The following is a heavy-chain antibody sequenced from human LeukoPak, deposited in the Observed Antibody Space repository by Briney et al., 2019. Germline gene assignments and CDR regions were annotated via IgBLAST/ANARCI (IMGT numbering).Heavy chain of an antibody. J-gene: IGHJ4*02. CDR3: AMYSSGWGFDY. Sequence: ASVKVSCKASGYTFTSYYMHWVRQAPGQGLEWMGIINPSGGSTSYAQKFQGRVTTTRDMSTSTVYMELSSLRSEDTAVYYCAMYSSGWGFDYWGQGTLVTVSS. V-gene: IGHV1-46*01. D-gene: IGHD6-19*01. CDR1: GYTFTSYY. CDR2: INPSGGST.